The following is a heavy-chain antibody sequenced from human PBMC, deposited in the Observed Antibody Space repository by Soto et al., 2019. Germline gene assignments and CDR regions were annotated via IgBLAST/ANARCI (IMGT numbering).Heavy chain of an antibody. D-gene: IGHD3-3*01. J-gene: IGHJ6*02. Sequence: SETLSLTCAVSGGSISSGGDSWSWIRQPPGKFLEWIGYIYYSGSTYYNPSLKSRVTISVDTSKNQFSLKLSSVTAADTAVYYCARSMNFWSGYYGPPGGYYGMDVWGQGTTVTVSS. CDR1: GGSISSGGDS. V-gene: IGHV4-31*11. CDR3: ARSMNFWSGYYGPPGGYYGMDV. CDR2: IYYSGST.